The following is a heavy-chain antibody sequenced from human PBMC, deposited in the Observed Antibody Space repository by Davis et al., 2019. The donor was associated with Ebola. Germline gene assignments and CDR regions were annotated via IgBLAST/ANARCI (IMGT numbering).Heavy chain of an antibody. D-gene: IGHD1-26*01. CDR1: GESFSSYY. CDR3: AREIFGGSYRDY. V-gene: IGHV4-34*01. J-gene: IGHJ4*02. CDR2: INHSGST. Sequence: SETLSLTCAVYGESFSSYYWTWTRQPPGKGLEWIGEINHSGSTDYTPSLKSRVTISADRSKNQFSLKLTFVTAADTAVYYCAREIFGGSYRDYWGQGTLVTVSS.